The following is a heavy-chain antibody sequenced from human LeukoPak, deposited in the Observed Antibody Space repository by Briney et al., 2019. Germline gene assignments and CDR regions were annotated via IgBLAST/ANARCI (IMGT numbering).Heavy chain of an antibody. CDR3: ARLRGGDLYYYYGMDV. J-gene: IGHJ6*02. Sequence: GEPLKISCKGSGYSFTSYWIGWVRQMPGKGLEWMGIIYPGDSDTRYSPSFQGQVTISADKSISTAYLQWSSLKASDTAMYYCARLRGGDLYYYYGMDVWGQGTTVTVSS. V-gene: IGHV5-51*01. D-gene: IGHD2-21*02. CDR1: GYSFTSYW. CDR2: IYPGDSDT.